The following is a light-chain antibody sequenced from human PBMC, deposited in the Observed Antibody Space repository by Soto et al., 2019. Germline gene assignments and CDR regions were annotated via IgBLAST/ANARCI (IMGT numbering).Light chain of an antibody. CDR3: HRYNSAPKT. V-gene: IGKV1-27*01. CDR2: AAS. Sequence: DIQMTQSPSSLSASVGDRVTITCRASQGISNYLAWYQQKPGEVPKLLIYAASTLQSGVPSRFSGSGSETDFTLTISSLQPEDVATYYCHRYNSAPKTFGQGTKVEIK. J-gene: IGKJ1*01. CDR1: QGISNY.